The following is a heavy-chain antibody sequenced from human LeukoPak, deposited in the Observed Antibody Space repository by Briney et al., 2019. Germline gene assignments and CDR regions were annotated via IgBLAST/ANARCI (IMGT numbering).Heavy chain of an antibody. D-gene: IGHD3-22*01. CDR3: ARGGYDSSGYYYLDY. J-gene: IGHJ4*02. CDR1: GGSISSGSYY. CDR2: IYTSGST. V-gene: IGHV4-61*02. Sequence: SETLSLTCTVSGGSISSGSYYWSWIRQPAGKGLEWIGRIYTSGSTNYNPSLKSRVTISVDTSKNQFSLKLSSVTATDTAVYYCARGGYDSSGYYYLDYWGQGTLVTVSS.